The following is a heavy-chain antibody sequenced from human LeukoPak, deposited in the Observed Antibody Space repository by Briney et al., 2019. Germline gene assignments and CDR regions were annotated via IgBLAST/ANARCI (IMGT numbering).Heavy chain of an antibody. J-gene: IGHJ4*02. Sequence: GGSLRLSCAASGFTFDDYAMHWVRQASGKGLEWVSGISWNSGTIVYADSVKGRFTISGDNAKNSLYLQMNSLRAEDTALYYCAKDMGYSYGYGSDYWGQGTLVTVSS. CDR2: ISWNSGTI. CDR1: GFTFDDYA. CDR3: AKDMGYSYGYGSDY. V-gene: IGHV3-9*01. D-gene: IGHD5-18*01.